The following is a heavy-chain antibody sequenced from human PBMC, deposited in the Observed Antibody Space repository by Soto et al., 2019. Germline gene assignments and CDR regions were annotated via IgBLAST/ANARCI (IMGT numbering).Heavy chain of an antibody. V-gene: IGHV5-51*01. CDR1: GYIFHNYW. CDR3: ARQRYFDY. J-gene: IGHJ4*02. Sequence: LKISCQASGYIFHNYWIGWVRQMPGKGLEWLGIIYPGDSNIRYNPSFQGQVTISADKSLSTTYLHWSSLKASDTAMYYCARQRYFDYWGQGTLVTVSS. CDR2: IYPGDSNI.